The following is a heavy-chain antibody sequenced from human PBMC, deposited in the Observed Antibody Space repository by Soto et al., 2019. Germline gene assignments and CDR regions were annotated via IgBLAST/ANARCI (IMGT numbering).Heavy chain of an antibody. D-gene: IGHD5-18*01. CDR1: GGSVSSGSYY. CDR3: ARGGGVTATFDY. Sequence: PSETLSLTCTVSGGSVSSGSYYWSWIRQPPGKGLELIGYIYYSGGTNYNPSLKSRVTISVDTSKNQFSLKLSSVTAADTAVYYCARGGGVTATFDYWGQGTLVTVSS. J-gene: IGHJ4*02. V-gene: IGHV4-61*01. CDR2: IYYSGGT.